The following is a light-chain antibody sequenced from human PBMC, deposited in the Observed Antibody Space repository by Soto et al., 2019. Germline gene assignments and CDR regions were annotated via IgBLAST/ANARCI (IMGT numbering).Light chain of an antibody. Sequence: EIVLTQSPDTLSLSPGERATLSCRASQTVSGTYLAWYQQKPGQAPRLLIYGASSRATGIPDRFSGSGSGTDFTLTISRLEPEDFAVYYCQQLNSYPITFGKGTRLEIK. CDR2: GAS. J-gene: IGKJ5*01. CDR1: QTVSGTY. CDR3: QQLNSYPIT. V-gene: IGKV3-20*01.